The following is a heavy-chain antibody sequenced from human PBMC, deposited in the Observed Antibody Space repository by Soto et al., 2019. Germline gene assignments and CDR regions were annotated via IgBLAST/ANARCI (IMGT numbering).Heavy chain of an antibody. D-gene: IGHD2-2*02. Sequence: GASVKVSCKASGYTFTSYGISWVRQAPGQGLEWMGWISAYNGNTNYAQKLQGRVTMTTDTSTSTAYMELRSLRSDDAAVYYCATDHCSRTSCYTAVDYWGQGILVTVSS. CDR2: ISAYNGNT. V-gene: IGHV1-18*04. J-gene: IGHJ4*02. CDR1: GYTFTSYG. CDR3: ATDHCSRTSCYTAVDY.